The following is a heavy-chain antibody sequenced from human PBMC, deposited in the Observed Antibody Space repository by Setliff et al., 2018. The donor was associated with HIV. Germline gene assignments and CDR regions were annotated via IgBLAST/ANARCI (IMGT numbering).Heavy chain of an antibody. J-gene: IGHJ4*02. Sequence: PGGSLRLSCVASGFTFSNSWMNWVRQAPGKGLEWVSYISNSGNTVFYAGSVKGRFAISRDNAKNSLYLQMNSLRGEDTAVYYCARYFRDGSYNDYWGQGTLVTVSS. V-gene: IGHV3-48*04. CDR2: ISNSGNTV. CDR1: GFTFSNSW. CDR3: ARYFRDGSYNDY. D-gene: IGHD3-10*01.